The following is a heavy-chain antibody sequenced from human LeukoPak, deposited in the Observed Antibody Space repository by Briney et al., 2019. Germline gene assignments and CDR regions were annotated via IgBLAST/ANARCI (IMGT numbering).Heavy chain of an antibody. CDR3: ARDPPYYYYGMDV. CDR2: ISSSGSTI. Sequence: PGGSLRLSCAAPGFTFSDYYMSWFRKAPGKGLEWVSYISSSGSTIYYADSVKGRFTISRDNAKNSLYLQMNSLRAEDTAVYYCARDPPYYYYGMDVWGQGTTVTVSS. CDR1: GFTFSDYY. J-gene: IGHJ6*02. V-gene: IGHV3-11*01.